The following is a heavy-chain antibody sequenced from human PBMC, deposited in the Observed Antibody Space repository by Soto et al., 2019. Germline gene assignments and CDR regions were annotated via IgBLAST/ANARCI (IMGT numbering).Heavy chain of an antibody. J-gene: IGHJ4*02. D-gene: IGHD3-3*01. V-gene: IGHV4-61*01. Sequence: SETLSLTCTVSGGSVSSGSYYWSWIRQPPGKGLEWIGYIYYSGSTNYNPSLKSRVTISVDTSKNQFSLKLSSVTAADTAVYYCARDPLDYYFDYWGRGTRVTVSS. CDR3: ARDPLDYYFDY. CDR1: GGSVSSGSYY. CDR2: IYYSGST.